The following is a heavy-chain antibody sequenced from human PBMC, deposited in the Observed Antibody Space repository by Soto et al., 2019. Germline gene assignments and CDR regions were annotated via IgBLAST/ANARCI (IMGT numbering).Heavy chain of an antibody. CDR3: ARANSGNYLNWFDP. CDR2: ISAYNGNT. D-gene: IGHD1-26*01. J-gene: IGHJ5*02. CDR1: GYTFNSYG. Sequence: EASVKVSCKASGYTFNSYGISWVRQAPGQGLEWMGWISAYNGNTNYAQKLQGRVTMTTDTSTSTAYMELRSLRSDDTAVYYCARANSGNYLNWFDPWGQGTLVTVSS. V-gene: IGHV1-18*01.